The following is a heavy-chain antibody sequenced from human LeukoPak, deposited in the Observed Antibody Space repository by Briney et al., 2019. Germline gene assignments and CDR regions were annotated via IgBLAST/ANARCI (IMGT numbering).Heavy chain of an antibody. CDR3: ARGSSSSWGY. D-gene: IGHD6-13*01. CDR1: GGSFSGYY. V-gene: IGHV4-34*01. Sequence: SETLSLTCAVYGGSFSGYYWSWIRQPPGKGLEWIGEINHSGSTNYNPSLKSRVTISVDTSKNQFSLKLSSVTAADTAVYYCARGSSSSWGYWGQGTLVTVSS. CDR2: INHSGST. J-gene: IGHJ4*02.